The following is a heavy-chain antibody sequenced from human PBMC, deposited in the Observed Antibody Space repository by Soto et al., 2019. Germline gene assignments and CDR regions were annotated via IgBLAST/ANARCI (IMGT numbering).Heavy chain of an antibody. Sequence: VQLVESGGGLVQPGGSLPLSGADSGFTLTVSALHWVRQASGNGLELVGRIRSKANDYAAESAASVQGRFTISRDESKNTAYRRMNSLRTDDTAVYYCTREYDFWHGVGRRNGFDHWGQGSLFTFSA. CDR3: TREYDFWHGVGRRNGFDH. CDR1: GFTLTVSA. V-gene: IGHV3-73*01. CDR2: IRSKANDYAA. D-gene: IGHD3-3*01. J-gene: IGHJ5*02.